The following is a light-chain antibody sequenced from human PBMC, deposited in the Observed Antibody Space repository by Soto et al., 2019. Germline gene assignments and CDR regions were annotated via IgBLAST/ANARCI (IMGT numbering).Light chain of an antibody. CDR2: DAS. CDR3: QQYKSFPYT. CDR1: QSISSW. J-gene: IGKJ2*01. Sequence: DIQMTQSPSTLSASVGDRVTITCRASQSISSWLDWFRQKPGKAPELLIHDASSLGSGVPSRFSGTGSGTEFTLTISSLQPDDFATYFCQQYKSFPYTFGQGTKLEI. V-gene: IGKV1-5*01.